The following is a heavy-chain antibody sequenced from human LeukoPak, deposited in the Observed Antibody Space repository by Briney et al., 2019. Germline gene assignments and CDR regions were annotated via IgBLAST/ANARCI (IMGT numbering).Heavy chain of an antibody. Sequence: PGGSLRLSCAASGFTLSSYWMHWVRQAPGRGLVWVSRINSDGSSTTYADSVKGRFTISRDNAENTLYLQMNSLRAEDTAVYFCARDGSGGSVDYWGQGILVTVSS. CDR2: INSDGSST. D-gene: IGHD6-19*01. CDR3: ARDGSGGSVDY. J-gene: IGHJ4*02. V-gene: IGHV3-74*01. CDR1: GFTLSSYW.